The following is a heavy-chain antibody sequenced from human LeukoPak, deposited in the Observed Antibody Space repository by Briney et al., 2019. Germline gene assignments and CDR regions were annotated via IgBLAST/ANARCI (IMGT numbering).Heavy chain of an antibody. CDR3: AKGGTYYYDSSGLKIDY. CDR2: ISWNSGSI. Sequence: GRSLRLSCAASGFTFDDYAMPWVRQAPGKGLEWASGISWNSGSIGYADSVKGRFTISRDNAKNSLYLQMNSLRAEDTALYYCAKGGTYYYDSSGLKIDYWGQGTLVTVSS. CDR1: GFTFDDYA. V-gene: IGHV3-9*01. D-gene: IGHD3-22*01. J-gene: IGHJ4*02.